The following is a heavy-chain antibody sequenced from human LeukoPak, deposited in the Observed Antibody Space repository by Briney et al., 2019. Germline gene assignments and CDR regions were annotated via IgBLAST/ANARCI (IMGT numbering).Heavy chain of an antibody. V-gene: IGHV4-34*01. CDR2: INHSGSS. CDR1: GGSFSGYY. J-gene: IGHJ4*02. D-gene: IGHD3-10*01. Sequence: SETLSLTCAVDGGSFSGYYWSWVRQPPGKGLEWIGEINHSGSSNYNPSLKSRVTISVETSKNQFSLKLSSVTAADTAVYYCAREVRGVFPRSFDYWGQGTLVTVSS. CDR3: AREVRGVFPRSFDY.